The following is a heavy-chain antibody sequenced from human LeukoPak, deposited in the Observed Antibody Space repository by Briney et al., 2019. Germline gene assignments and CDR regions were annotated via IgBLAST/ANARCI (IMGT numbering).Heavy chain of an antibody. D-gene: IGHD3-16*02. V-gene: IGHV3-15*01. CDR2: IRSKTDGRTT. J-gene: IGHJ4*02. CDR3: TTERQTIYDYVWGSYRHVEELDY. CDR1: GLTFSNAW. Sequence: GGSLRLSCAASGLTFSNAWMSWVRQAPGKGLEWVGRIRSKTDGRTTEYAAPVKSRFTISKNDSKNTLYLQMNSLKTEDTAVYYCTTERQTIYDYVWGSYRHVEELDYWGQGTLVTVSS.